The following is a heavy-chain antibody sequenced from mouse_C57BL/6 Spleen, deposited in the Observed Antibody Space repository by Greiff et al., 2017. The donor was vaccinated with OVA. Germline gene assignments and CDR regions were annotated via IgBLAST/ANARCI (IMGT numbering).Heavy chain of an antibody. J-gene: IGHJ1*03. CDR2: SRNKANDYTT. Sequence: EVKLMESGGGLVQSGRSLRLSCATSGFTFSDFYMEWVRQAPGKGLEWIAASRNKANDYTTEYRASVKGRFIVSRDTPQSILYLPMNALRAEDTAIYYCARVDYYGSSLYWYFDVWGTGTTGTVSS. CDR3: ARVDYYGSSLYWYFDV. CDR1: GFTFSDFY. D-gene: IGHD1-1*01. V-gene: IGHV7-1*01.